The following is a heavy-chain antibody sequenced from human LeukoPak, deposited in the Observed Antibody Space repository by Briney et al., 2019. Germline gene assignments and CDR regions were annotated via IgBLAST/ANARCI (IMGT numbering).Heavy chain of an antibody. V-gene: IGHV1-18*01. J-gene: IGHJ4*02. Sequence: ASVKVSCKASGYTFISHGISWVRQAPGQGLEWMGWISVYNGKTNYVQKLQGRVTMTTDTSTSTAYMELSSLRSEDTAVYYCARHGSGRYYPAEGRVDYWGQGTLVTVSS. CDR3: ARHGSGRYYPAEGRVDY. CDR2: ISVYNGKT. D-gene: IGHD3-10*01. CDR1: GYTFISHG.